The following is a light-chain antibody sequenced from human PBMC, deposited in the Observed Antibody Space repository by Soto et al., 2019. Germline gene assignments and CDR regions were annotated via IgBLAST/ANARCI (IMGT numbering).Light chain of an antibody. J-gene: IGKJ5*01. CDR2: GAS. CDR1: QSVSNDF. CDR3: QQRRSWPPTIT. Sequence: EIVLTQSPGILSLSPGERATLSCRASQSVSNDFLAWYQQRPGQAPRLLIYGASNRATGTPARFSGSGSGTDFTLTISSLEPEDFAVYYCQQRRSWPPTITFGQGTRLEIK. V-gene: IGKV3-11*01.